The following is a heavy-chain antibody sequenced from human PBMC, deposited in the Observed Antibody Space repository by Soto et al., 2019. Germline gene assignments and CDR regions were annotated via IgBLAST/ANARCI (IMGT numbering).Heavy chain of an antibody. Sequence: GASVKVSCKASGYTFTSYDINWVRQATGQGLEWMGWMNPNSGNTGYAQKFQGRVTMTRNTSISTAYMELSSLRSEDTAVYYCARGRGGGKYCSSTSCHDWFDPWGQGTLVTV. V-gene: IGHV1-8*01. CDR2: MNPNSGNT. D-gene: IGHD2-2*01. J-gene: IGHJ5*02. CDR1: GYTFTSYD. CDR3: ARGRGGGKYCSSTSCHDWFDP.